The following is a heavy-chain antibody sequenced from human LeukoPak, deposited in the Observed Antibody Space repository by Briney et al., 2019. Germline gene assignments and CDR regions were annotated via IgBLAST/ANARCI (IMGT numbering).Heavy chain of an antibody. CDR1: GFTFSSYG. CDR3: AKAGPEGYCSSTSCYAGRDWFDP. CDR2: IRYDGSNK. D-gene: IGHD2-2*01. V-gene: IGHV3-30*02. Sequence: GGSLRLSCAASGFTFSSYGMHWVRQAPGKGLEWVAFIRYDGSNKYYADSVKGRFTISRDNSKNTLYLQMNSLRAEDTAVYYCAKAGPEGYCSSTSCYAGRDWFDPWGQGTLVTVSS. J-gene: IGHJ5*02.